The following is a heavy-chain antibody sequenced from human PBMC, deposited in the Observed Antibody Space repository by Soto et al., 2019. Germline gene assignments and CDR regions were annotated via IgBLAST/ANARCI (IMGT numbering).Heavy chain of an antibody. CDR3: ARLWRDYGDYYDY. V-gene: IGHV4-39*01. D-gene: IGHD4-17*01. J-gene: IGHJ4*02. Sequence: QLQLQESGPGLVKPSETLSLTCTVSGGSISSSSYYWGWIRQPPGKGLEWIGSIYYSGSTYYNPSLKSRVTISVDTSKNQFSLKLSSVTAADTAVYYCARLWRDYGDYYDYWGQGTLVTVSS. CDR1: GGSISSSSYY. CDR2: IYYSGST.